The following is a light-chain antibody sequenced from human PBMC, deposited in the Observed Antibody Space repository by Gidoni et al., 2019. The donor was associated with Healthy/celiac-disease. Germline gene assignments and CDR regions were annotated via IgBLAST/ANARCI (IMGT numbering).Light chain of an antibody. CDR3: QTWGTGIGV. V-gene: IGLV4-69*01. Sequence: QLVLTQSPSASASLGASVKLTCTLSSGHSSYAIAWHQQQPEKGPLFLMKLNSDGSHSTGDGIPDLFSGSSSGAERYLTISSLQSEDEADYYCQTWGTGIGVFGGGTKLTVL. J-gene: IGLJ3*02. CDR2: LNSDGSH. CDR1: SGHSSYA.